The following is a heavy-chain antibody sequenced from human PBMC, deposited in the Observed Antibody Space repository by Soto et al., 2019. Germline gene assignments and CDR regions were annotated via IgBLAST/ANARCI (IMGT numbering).Heavy chain of an antibody. D-gene: IGHD1-1*01. V-gene: IGHV3-21*01. J-gene: IGHJ4*02. CDR3: ARDRGMWLGNNWNYFDY. CDR1: GFTFSSYS. Sequence: EVQLVESGGGLVKPGGSLRLSCAASGFTFSSYSMNWVRQAPGKGLEWVSSISSSSSYIYYADSVKGRFTISRDNAKNSLYLQMNSLRAEDTAVYYCARDRGMWLGNNWNYFDYWGQGTLVTVSS. CDR2: ISSSSSYI.